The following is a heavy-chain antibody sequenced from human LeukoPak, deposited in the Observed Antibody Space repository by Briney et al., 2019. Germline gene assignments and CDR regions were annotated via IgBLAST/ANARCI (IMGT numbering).Heavy chain of an antibody. CDR3: AYGDPFHYYGMDV. Sequence: SVKVSCKASGGTFISYAISWVRQAPGQGLEWMGRIIPIFGIANYAQKFQGRVTITADESTSTAYMELSSLRSEDTAVYYCAYGDPFHYYGMDVWGKGTTVTVSS. J-gene: IGHJ6*04. CDR2: IIPIFGIA. D-gene: IGHD4-17*01. V-gene: IGHV1-69*13. CDR1: GGTFISYA.